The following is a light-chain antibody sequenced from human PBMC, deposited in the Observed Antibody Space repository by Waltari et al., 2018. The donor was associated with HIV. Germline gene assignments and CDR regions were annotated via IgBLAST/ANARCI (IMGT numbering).Light chain of an antibody. CDR3: CSYAGSSTWV. V-gene: IGLV2-23*02. Sequence: QSALTQPASVSGSPGQSITISCTGTSSDVGSYNLVSWYQQHPGKAPQLMNYEVSKRPSGVSNRFSGSKSGNTASLTISGLQAEDEADYYCCSYAGSSTWVFGGGTKLTVL. CDR2: EVS. CDR1: SSDVGSYNL. J-gene: IGLJ2*01.